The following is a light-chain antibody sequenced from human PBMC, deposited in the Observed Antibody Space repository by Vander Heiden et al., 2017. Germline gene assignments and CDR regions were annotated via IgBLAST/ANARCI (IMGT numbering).Light chain of an antibody. Sequence: DIQMTQSPSRLSASVGDRVIITCRASQSMSSWLAWYQQKPGKAPKLLIYDASSLESEVPSRFSGSGSGTEFTLTISSLQPDDFATYYCQQYKSFSPTFGGGTRVELK. CDR2: DAS. CDR1: QSMSSW. CDR3: QQYKSFSPT. V-gene: IGKV1-5*01. J-gene: IGKJ4*01.